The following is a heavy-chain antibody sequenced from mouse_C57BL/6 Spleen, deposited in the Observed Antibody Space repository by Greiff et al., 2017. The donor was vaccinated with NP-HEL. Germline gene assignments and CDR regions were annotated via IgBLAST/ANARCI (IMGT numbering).Heavy chain of an antibody. CDR2: IRNKANGYTT. J-gene: IGHJ1*03. D-gene: IGHD1-1*01. CDR3: ARPVVDWYFDV. Sequence: EVKLMESGGGLVQPGDSLSLSCAASGFTFTDYYMSWVRQPPGKALEWLGFIRNKANGYTTEYSASVKGRFTISRDNSQSILYLQMNALRAEDSATYYCARPVVDWYFDVWGTGTTVTVSS. V-gene: IGHV7-3*01. CDR1: GFTFTDYY.